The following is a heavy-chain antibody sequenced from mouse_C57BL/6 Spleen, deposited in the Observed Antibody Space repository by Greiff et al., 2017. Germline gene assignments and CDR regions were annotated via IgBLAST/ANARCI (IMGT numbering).Heavy chain of an antibody. CDR1: GYTFTSYW. Sequence: QVQLQQPGAELVRPGTSVKLSCKASGYTFTSYWMHWVKQRPGQGLEWIGVIDPSDSYTNYNQKFKGKATLTVDTSSSTAYMQHSSLTSEDSAVYYGARTEVLYYWYFDGWGTGATVT. J-gene: IGHJ1*03. CDR3: ARTEVLYYWYFDG. D-gene: IGHD2-14*01. CDR2: IDPSDSYT. V-gene: IGHV1-59*01.